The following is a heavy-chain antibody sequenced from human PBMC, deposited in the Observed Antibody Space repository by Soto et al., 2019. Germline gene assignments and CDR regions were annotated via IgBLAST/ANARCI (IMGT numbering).Heavy chain of an antibody. CDR3: AREWELHDAFDI. CDR1: GFTFSSCA. Sequence: HPGGSLRLSCAASGFTFSSCAMHWVRQAPGKGLEWVAVISYDGSNKYYADSVKGRFTISRDNSKNTLYLQMDSLRAEDTAVYYCAREWELHDAFDIWGQGTMVTVSS. D-gene: IGHD1-26*01. V-gene: IGHV3-30-3*01. CDR2: ISYDGSNK. J-gene: IGHJ3*02.